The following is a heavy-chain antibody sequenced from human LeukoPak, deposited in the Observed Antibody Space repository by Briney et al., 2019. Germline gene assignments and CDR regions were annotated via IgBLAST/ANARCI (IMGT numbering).Heavy chain of an antibody. CDR3: ARTIVNWFDP. CDR1: GGSISSYY. Sequence: SETLSLTCTVSGGSISSYYWSWIRQPPGKGLEWIGYIYYSGSTNYNPSLKSRVTISVDTSKNQFSLKLSSVTAADTAVYYCARTIVNWFDPWGQGTLVTVSS. J-gene: IGHJ5*02. V-gene: IGHV4-59*08. D-gene: IGHD3-10*01. CDR2: IYYSGST.